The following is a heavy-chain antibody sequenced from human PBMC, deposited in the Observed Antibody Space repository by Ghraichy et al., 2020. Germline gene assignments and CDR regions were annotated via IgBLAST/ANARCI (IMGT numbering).Heavy chain of an antibody. V-gene: IGHV3-48*02. J-gene: IGHJ4*02. CDR3: ARVPGVAPDY. Sequence: GVLRLSCTASGFTFSSFNMNWVRQAPGKGLEWLSYISSTSDTMYYTDSVRGRFTISRDNAKNSLYLQMYSLRDEDTAVYYCARVPGVAPDYWGQGTLVTVSS. D-gene: IGHD2-15*01. CDR1: GFTFSSFN. CDR2: ISSTSDTM.